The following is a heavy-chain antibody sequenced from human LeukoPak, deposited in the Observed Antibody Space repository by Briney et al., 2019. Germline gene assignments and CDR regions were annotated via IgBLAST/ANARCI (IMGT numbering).Heavy chain of an antibody. J-gene: IGHJ4*02. V-gene: IGHV3-48*01. D-gene: IGHD5-24*01. CDR1: GFTFSSYS. CDR3: ARAPTMDGAGVDFDY. Sequence: PGGSLRLSCAASGFTFSSYSMNWVRQAPGKGLEWVSYISSSSSTIYYADSVKGRFTISRDNAKNSLYLQMNSLRAEDTAVYYCARAPTMDGAGVDFDYWGQGTLVTVSS. CDR2: ISSSSSTI.